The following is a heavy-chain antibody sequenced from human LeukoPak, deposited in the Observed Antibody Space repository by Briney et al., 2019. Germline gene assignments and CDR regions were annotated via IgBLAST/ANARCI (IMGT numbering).Heavy chain of an antibody. D-gene: IGHD1-14*01. J-gene: IGHJ6*02. CDR1: GFTFSSYG. CDR3: AKPPRTTDYCYYYGMDV. Sequence: TGGSLRLSCAASGFTFSSYGMHWVRQAPGKGLEWVAVISYDGSNKYYADSVKGRFTISRDNSKNTLYLQMNSLRAEDTAVYYCAKPPRTTDYCYYYGMDVWGQGTTVTVSS. CDR2: ISYDGSNK. V-gene: IGHV3-30*18.